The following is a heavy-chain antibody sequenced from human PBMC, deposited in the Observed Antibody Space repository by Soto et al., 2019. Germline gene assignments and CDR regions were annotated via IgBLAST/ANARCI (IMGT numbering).Heavy chain of an antibody. D-gene: IGHD3-10*01. Sequence: GGSLRLSCAASGFTVSSNYMSWVRQAPGKGLEWVSVIYSGGSTYYADSMKGRFTISRDNSKNTLYLQMNSLRAEDASVYYCAREVNYYGSGSYDYWGQGTLVTVSS. CDR1: GFTVSSNY. CDR3: AREVNYYGSGSYDY. J-gene: IGHJ4*02. CDR2: IYSGGST. V-gene: IGHV3-53*01.